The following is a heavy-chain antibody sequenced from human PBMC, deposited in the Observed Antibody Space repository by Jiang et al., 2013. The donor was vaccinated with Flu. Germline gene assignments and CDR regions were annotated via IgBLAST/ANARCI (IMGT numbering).Heavy chain of an antibody. J-gene: IGHJ6*02. V-gene: IGHV4-61*08. CDR3: ARDSPYGDYFIMDV. D-gene: IGHD4-17*01. CDR1: DGSISSSDYY. Sequence: GPGLVKPSQTLSLSCTVSDGSISSSDYYWSWIRQPPGKGLEWIGYIYYSGSTNYNPSLKSRVTISVDTSKNQFSLKLSSVTAADTAVYYCARDSPYGDYFIMDVWGQGTTVTVSS. CDR2: IYYSGST.